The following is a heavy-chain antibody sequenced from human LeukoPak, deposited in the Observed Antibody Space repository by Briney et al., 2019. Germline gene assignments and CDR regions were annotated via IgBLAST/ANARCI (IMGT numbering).Heavy chain of an antibody. V-gene: IGHV1-18*04. CDR2: INPNNGDT. Sequence: ASVKVSCKASGYTFTGYYMHWVRQAPGQGLEWMGRINPNNGDTNYAQKLQGRVTMTTDTSTSTAYMELRSLRSDDTAAYYCARVRCSSTSCYSEGNWFDPWGQGTLVTVSS. D-gene: IGHD2-2*01. CDR3: ARVRCSSTSCYSEGNWFDP. CDR1: GYTFTGYY. J-gene: IGHJ5*02.